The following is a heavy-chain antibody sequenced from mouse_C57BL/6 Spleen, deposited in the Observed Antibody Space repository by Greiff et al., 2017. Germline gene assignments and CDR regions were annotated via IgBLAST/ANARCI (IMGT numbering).Heavy chain of an antibody. D-gene: IGHD2-3*01. V-gene: IGHV8-8*01. CDR2: IWWDDDK. Sequence: ESGPGILQPSQTLSLTCSFSGFSLSTFGMGVGWIRQPSGKGLEWLAHIWWDDDKYYNPALKSRLTISKDTSKNQVFLKIANVDTADTATYYCARSIYDGYYSWFAYWGQGTLVTVSA. J-gene: IGHJ3*01. CDR3: ARSIYDGYYSWFAY. CDR1: GFSLSTFGMG.